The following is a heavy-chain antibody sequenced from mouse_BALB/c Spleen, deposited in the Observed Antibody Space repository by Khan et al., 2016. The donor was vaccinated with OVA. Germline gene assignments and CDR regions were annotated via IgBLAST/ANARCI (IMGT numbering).Heavy chain of an antibody. J-gene: IGHJ3*01. Sequence: EVQLQESGPGLVKPSQSLSLTCTVTGYSITSDYAWNWIRQFPGNRLEWMGYITYSGRTSYTPSLKSRISITRDTSKNQFFLQLNSVTIDDTAPYYCSGVRAYWGQGTLVTVSA. CDR1: GYSITSDYA. D-gene: IGHD2-14*01. CDR2: ITYSGRT. V-gene: IGHV3-2*02. CDR3: SGVRAY.